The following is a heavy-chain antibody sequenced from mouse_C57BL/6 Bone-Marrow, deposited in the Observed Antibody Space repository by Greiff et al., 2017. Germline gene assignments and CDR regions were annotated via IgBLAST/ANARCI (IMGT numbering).Heavy chain of an antibody. J-gene: IGHJ3*01. Sequence: EVKLVESEGGLVQPGSSMKLSCTASGFTFSDYYMAWVRQVPEKGLEWVANINYDGSSPYYLDSLKSRFIIARDNAKNILYLQMSSLKSEDTATYYCAREGDFYGYDGAWFAYWGQGTLVTVSA. CDR1: GFTFSDYY. V-gene: IGHV5-16*01. CDR3: AREGDFYGYDGAWFAY. D-gene: IGHD2-2*01. CDR2: INYDGSSP.